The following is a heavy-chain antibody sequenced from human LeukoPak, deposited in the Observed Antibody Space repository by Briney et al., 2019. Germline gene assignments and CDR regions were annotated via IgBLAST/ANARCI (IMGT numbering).Heavy chain of an antibody. Sequence: ASVKVSCKASGYTFTSYYLHWVRQAPGQGLEWMGIINPSGGSTSYAQKFQGRVTMTRDMPTSTVYMELSSLRSEDTAVYYCARKVPNDSSGYYYRGQFDPWGQGTLVTVSS. CDR3: ARKVPNDSSGYYYRGQFDP. CDR1: GYTFTSYY. D-gene: IGHD3-22*01. V-gene: IGHV1-46*01. CDR2: INPSGGST. J-gene: IGHJ5*02.